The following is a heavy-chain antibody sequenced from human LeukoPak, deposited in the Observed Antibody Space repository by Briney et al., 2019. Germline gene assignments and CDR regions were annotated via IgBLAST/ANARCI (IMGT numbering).Heavy chain of an antibody. V-gene: IGHV1-69*13. D-gene: IGHD5-24*01. Sequence: SVTVSCKASGGTFSIYAISWVRQAPGQGLEWMGGIIPIFGTANYAQKFQGRVTITADESTSTAYMELSSLRSEDTAVYYCARVAAAVEMATGYLDYWAREPWSPSPQ. CDR3: ARVAAAVEMATGYLDY. CDR1: GGTFSIYA. J-gene: IGHJ4*02. CDR2: IIPIFGTA.